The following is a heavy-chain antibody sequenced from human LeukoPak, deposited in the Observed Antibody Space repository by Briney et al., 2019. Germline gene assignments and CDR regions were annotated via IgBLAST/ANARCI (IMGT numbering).Heavy chain of an antibody. D-gene: IGHD6-13*01. V-gene: IGHV4-38-2*02. J-gene: IGHJ4*02. Sequence: ASEILSLTCAVSDYSISSGYYWGWIRQPPGKGLEWIGSIFQSGNTYYNPSLKGRVTISVDTSENRFSLKLTSVTATDTAVYYCARDRRQLVTFDYWGQGTLVTVSS. CDR1: DYSISSGYY. CDR3: ARDRRQLVTFDY. CDR2: IFQSGNT.